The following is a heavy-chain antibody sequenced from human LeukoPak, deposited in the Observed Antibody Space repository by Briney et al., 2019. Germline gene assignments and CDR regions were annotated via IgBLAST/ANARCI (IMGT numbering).Heavy chain of an antibody. CDR3: ARDVSFDY. Sequence: GGSLRLSCAASGFTFSSYSMNWVRQAPGKGLEWVSYISSGSSAIYYADSVKGRFTISRDNAKNSLHLQMSSLRAEDTAVYYCARDVSFDYWGQGTLVTVSS. CDR2: ISSGSSAI. J-gene: IGHJ4*02. CDR1: GFTFSSYS. D-gene: IGHD5/OR15-5a*01. V-gene: IGHV3-48*01.